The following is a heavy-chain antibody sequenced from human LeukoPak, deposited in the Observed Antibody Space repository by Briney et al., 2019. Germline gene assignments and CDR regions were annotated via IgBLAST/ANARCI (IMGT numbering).Heavy chain of an antibody. D-gene: IGHD3-10*01. CDR3: ARDWGLDGEISSGDY. J-gene: IGHJ4*02. CDR2: ISSSGSTI. Sequence: PGGSLRLSSAASGFTSSSYEMNWVSQAPGKGMEWVSYISSSGSTIYYADSVKGRFTISRDNAKSSLYLQMNSLRAEDTAVYYCARDWGLDGEISSGDYWGQGTLVTVSS. V-gene: IGHV3-48*03. CDR1: GFTSSSYE.